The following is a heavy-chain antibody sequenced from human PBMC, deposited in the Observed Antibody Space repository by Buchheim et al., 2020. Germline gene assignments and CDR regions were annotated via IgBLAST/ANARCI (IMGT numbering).Heavy chain of an antibody. CDR3: VRSSGWPGY. CDR2: IDTGSST. V-gene: IGHV3-74*01. CDR1: GFTFSSYW. J-gene: IGHJ4*02. D-gene: IGHD6-19*01. Sequence: EEQLVASGGGLVQPGGSLRLSCAASGFTFSSYWMHWVRQVPGKGPVWVSRIDTGSSTIYADSVKGRFTISRDSAKNTRYLQMNSLRAEDTAVYYCVRSSGWPGYWGQGTL.